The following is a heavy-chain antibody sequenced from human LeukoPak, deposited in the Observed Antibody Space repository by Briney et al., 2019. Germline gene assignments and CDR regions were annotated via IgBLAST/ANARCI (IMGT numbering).Heavy chain of an antibody. CDR1: GYTFTGYY. CDR3: ARDLGGWYPGDY. Sequence: ASVKVSCKASGYTFTGYYMHWVRQAPGQGLEWMGRINPNRGGTNYAQKFQGRVTKTRDTSISTAYMELSRLRSDDTAVYYCARDLGGWYPGDYWGQGTLVTVSS. CDR2: INPNRGGT. V-gene: IGHV1-2*06. J-gene: IGHJ4*02. D-gene: IGHD6-19*01.